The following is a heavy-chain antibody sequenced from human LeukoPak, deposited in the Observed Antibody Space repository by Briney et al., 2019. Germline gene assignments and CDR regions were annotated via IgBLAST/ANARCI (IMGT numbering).Heavy chain of an antibody. D-gene: IGHD2-2*01. J-gene: IGHJ4*02. CDR3: AREGDCSSTSCYVLDY. Sequence: GGSLRLSCAASGFTFSSYEMNWVRQAPGKGLGWVSYISSSGSTIYYADSVKGRFTISRDNAKNSLYLQMNSLRAEDTAVYYCAREGDCSSTSCYVLDYWGQGTLVTVSS. V-gene: IGHV3-48*03. CDR1: GFTFSSYE. CDR2: ISSSGSTI.